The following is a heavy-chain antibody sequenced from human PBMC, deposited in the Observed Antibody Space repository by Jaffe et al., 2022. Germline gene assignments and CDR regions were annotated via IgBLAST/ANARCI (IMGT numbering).Heavy chain of an antibody. V-gene: IGHV2-5*01. CDR3: AHGFVFLEWLFHLTHDAFDI. Sequence: QITLKESGPTLVKPTQTLTLTCTFSGFSLSTSGVGVGWIRQPPGKALEWLALIYWNDDKRYSPSLKSRLTITKDTSKNQVVLTMTNMDPVDTATYYCAHGFVFLEWLFHLTHDAFDIWGQGTMVTVSS. CDR2: IYWNDDK. CDR1: GFSLSTSGVG. J-gene: IGHJ3*02. D-gene: IGHD3-3*01.